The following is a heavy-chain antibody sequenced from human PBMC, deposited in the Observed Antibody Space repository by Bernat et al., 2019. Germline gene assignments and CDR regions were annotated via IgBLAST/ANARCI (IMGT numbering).Heavy chain of an antibody. V-gene: IGHV3-66*01. J-gene: IGHJ5*02. CDR3: ARDHNSPPGRVNGATVTT. Sequence: EVQLVESGGGLVQPGGSLRLSCAASGFTVSSNYMSWVRQAPGKGLEWVSVIYSGGSTYYADYVKGRFTISRDNSKNTLYLQMNSLRAEDTAVYYCARDHNSPPGRVNGATVTTWGQGTLVTVSS. CDR1: GFTVSSNY. CDR2: IYSGGST. D-gene: IGHD4-17*01.